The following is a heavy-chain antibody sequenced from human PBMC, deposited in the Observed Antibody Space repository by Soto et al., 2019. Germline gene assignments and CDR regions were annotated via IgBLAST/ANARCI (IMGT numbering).Heavy chain of an antibody. V-gene: IGHV4-39*01. CDR1: GHSITRTTYF. Sequence: SETLSLTCTLSGHSITRTTYFWAWIRQPPGKGLECIGSIYYSGRTCFNPSLTSRVSISVDMSKNQFSLKMTSVTAADTAVYYCAKNLPKTGRFDYWGQGILVTVSS. CDR3: AKNLPKTGRFDY. CDR2: IYYSGRT. J-gene: IGHJ4*02.